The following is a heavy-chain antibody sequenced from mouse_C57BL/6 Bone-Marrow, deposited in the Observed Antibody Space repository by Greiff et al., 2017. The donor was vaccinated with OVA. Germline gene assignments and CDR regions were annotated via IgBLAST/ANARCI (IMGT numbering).Heavy chain of an antibody. D-gene: IGHD2-2*01. CDR2: ISSGSSTI. CDR1: GFTFSDYG. J-gene: IGHJ3*01. CDR3: AREGSMVTPAWFAY. Sequence: EVMLVESGGGLVKPGGSLKLSCAASGFTFSDYGMHWVRQAPEKGLEWVAYISSGSSTIYYADTVKGRFTISRDNAKNTLFLQMTSLRSEDTAMYYCAREGSMVTPAWFAYWGQGTLVTVSA. V-gene: IGHV5-17*01.